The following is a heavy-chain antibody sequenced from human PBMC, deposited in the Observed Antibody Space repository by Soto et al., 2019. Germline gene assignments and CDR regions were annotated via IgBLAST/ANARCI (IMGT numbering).Heavy chain of an antibody. V-gene: IGHV1-18*01. CDR1: GYTFTSFG. J-gene: IGHJ3*01. CDR2: ISTYNDNT. D-gene: IGHD2-2*01. Sequence: QVQLVQSGAEVQKPGASVKVSCKTSGYTFTSFGISWVRQAPGQGLEWMAWISTYNDNTKFAKRLQGRVTLSTDTSTSTVYMELRSLRSDDTAVYYCARDRIVAVSAGHDVFDFWGQGTMVTVSS. CDR3: ARDRIVAVSAGHDVFDF.